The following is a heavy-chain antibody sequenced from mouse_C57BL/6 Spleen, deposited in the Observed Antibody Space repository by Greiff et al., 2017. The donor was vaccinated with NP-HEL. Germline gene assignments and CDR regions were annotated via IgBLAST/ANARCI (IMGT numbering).Heavy chain of an antibody. CDR3: ARRNYGSSYEDAMDY. V-gene: IGHV1-54*01. CDR1: GYAFTNYL. CDR2: INPGSGGT. Sequence: QVQLKQSGAELVRPGTSVKVSCKASGYAFTNYLIEWVKQRPGQGLEWIGVINPGSGGTNYNEKFKGKATLTADKSSSTAYMQLSSLTSEDSAVYFCARRNYGSSYEDAMDYWGQGTSVTVSS. J-gene: IGHJ4*01. D-gene: IGHD1-1*01.